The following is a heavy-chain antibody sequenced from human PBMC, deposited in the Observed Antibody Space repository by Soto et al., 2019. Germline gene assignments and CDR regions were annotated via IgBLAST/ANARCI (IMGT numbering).Heavy chain of an antibody. V-gene: IGHV4-30-4*01. CDR2: IYYSGIT. CDR1: GGSISSGDYY. J-gene: IGHJ5*02. D-gene: IGHD6-6*01. CDR3: ARVVYSSSKRFLARWFDP. Sequence: SETLSLTCTVSGGSISSGDYYWSWIRQPPGKGLEWIGYIYYSGITYYNPSLKSRVTISVDTSKNQFSLKLSSVTAADTAVYYCARVVYSSSKRFLARWFDPWGQGTLGTVSS.